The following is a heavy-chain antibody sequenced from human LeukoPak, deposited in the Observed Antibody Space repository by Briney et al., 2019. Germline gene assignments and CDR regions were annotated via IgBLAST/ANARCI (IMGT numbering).Heavy chain of an antibody. CDR3: ARDRHYYYDSSGSSYYYYMDV. CDR2: IIPIFGTA. J-gene: IGHJ6*03. CDR1: GGTFSSYA. D-gene: IGHD3-22*01. V-gene: IGHV1-69*05. Sequence: SVKVSCKASGGTFSSYAISWVRQAPGQGLEWMGRIIPIFGTANYAQKFQGRVTITTDESTSTAYMELSSLRSEDTAVYYCARDRHYYYDSSGSSYYYYMDVWGKGTTVTVSS.